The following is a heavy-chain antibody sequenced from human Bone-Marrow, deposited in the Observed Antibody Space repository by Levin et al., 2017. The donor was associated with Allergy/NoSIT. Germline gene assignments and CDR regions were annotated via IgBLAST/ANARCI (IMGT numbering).Heavy chain of an antibody. CDR3: ARGRVGDFHYGMDV. J-gene: IGHJ6*02. CDR2: VYRSGNT. V-gene: IGHV4-59*01. CDR1: GGSISTFY. Sequence: SETLSLTCTVSGGSISTFYWSWVRQPPGKGLEWIGYVYRSGNTNYNPSLKSRVTMSVDTSTDQFSMTLSSVTAADTAVYYCARGRVGDFHYGMDVWGQGATVTVSS. D-gene: IGHD4-17*01.